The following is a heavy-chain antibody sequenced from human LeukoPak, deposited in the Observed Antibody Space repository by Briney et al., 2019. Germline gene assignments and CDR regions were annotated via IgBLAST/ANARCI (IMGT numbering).Heavy chain of an antibody. V-gene: IGHV4-59*01. CDR1: GGSISPYY. CDR3: ARVGDWNDLVY. CDR2: ILYSGTTT. D-gene: IGHD1-1*01. J-gene: IGHJ4*02. Sequence: SETLSLTCTVSGGSISPYYWSWIRQAPGKGLEWIGYILYSGTTTNYNPSLKSRVTISVDTSKNQFSLRLSSVTAADTAVYYCARVGDWNDLVYWGQGTLVTVSS.